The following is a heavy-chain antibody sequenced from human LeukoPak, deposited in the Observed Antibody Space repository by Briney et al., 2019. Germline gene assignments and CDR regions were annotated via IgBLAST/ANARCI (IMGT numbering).Heavy chain of an antibody. CDR3: ARGYSSGLHFDY. Sequence: GGSLRLSCAASGFNFGIYSLNWVRQAPGKGLEWLSYISAGSTIYYADSVKGRFTISRDNANNLLYLQMNSLRAEDTAVYYCARGYSSGLHFDYWGQGTLVTVSS. CDR1: GFNFGIYS. V-gene: IGHV3-48*01. CDR2: ISAGSTI. J-gene: IGHJ4*02. D-gene: IGHD6-19*01.